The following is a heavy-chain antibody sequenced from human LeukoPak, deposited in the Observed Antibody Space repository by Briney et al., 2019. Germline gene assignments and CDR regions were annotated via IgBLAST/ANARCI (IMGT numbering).Heavy chain of an antibody. Sequence: PGGSLRLSCAASGFTFSRSWMHWVRQAPGKGLVWVSRINDDGSSTTYADSVKGRFTISRDNAKNTVYLEMNSLRAEDTAVYSCGGEDRLGYNYAYGLDVWGQGTTVTVSS. CDR3: GGEDRLGYNYAYGLDV. CDR1: GFTFSRSW. D-gene: IGHD5-18*01. CDR2: INDDGSST. V-gene: IGHV3-74*01. J-gene: IGHJ6*02.